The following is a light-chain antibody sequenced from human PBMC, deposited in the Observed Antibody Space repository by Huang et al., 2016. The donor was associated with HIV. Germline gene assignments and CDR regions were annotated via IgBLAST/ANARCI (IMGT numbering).Light chain of an antibody. V-gene: IGKV3-15*01. Sequence: ETVMTQSPVTLSVSPGDGASLSCRSRQIVSSYLAWYQQKPGQAPRLLLYAAPTRATGVPARFIGSGAGTEFTLTISTLQSEDSAVYYCQQYNDFLSTFGPGTRVEIK. CDR2: AAP. CDR3: QQYNDFLST. CDR1: QIVSSY. J-gene: IGKJ3*01.